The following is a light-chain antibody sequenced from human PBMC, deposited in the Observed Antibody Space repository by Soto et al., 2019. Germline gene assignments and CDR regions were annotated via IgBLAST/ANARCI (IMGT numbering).Light chain of an antibody. CDR1: QGISNY. CDR2: AAS. V-gene: IGKV1-27*01. Sequence: DIKMTQSPSSLSASVGDRVTITCRASQGISNYLAWYQQKPGKVPKLLIYAASTLQSGVPSRFSGSGSGTDFTLTISSLQPEDVATYYCQKYNSAPALTFGGGTKVDI. J-gene: IGKJ4*01. CDR3: QKYNSAPALT.